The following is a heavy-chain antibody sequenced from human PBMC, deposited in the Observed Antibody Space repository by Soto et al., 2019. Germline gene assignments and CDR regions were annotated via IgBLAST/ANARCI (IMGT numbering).Heavy chain of an antibody. D-gene: IGHD1-1*01. CDR2: IKQDGIEK. J-gene: IGHJ4*02. CDR3: ASRPPDGTYSAVFDC. CDR1: GFTFSSHW. V-gene: IGHV3-7*03. Sequence: GGSLRLSCVVCGFTFSSHWMTWVRQSAWKGPEWVANIKQDGIEKHYVDSVKDRFIISRDNAKNSLFLQMYSLRPEDTDVYYCASRPPDGTYSAVFDCCGQRALVAFCS.